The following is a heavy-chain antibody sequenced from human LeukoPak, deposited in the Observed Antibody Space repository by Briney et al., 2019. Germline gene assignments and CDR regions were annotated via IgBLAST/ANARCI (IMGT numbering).Heavy chain of an antibody. CDR1: GFTFSSFG. Sequence: GGSLRLSCAASGFTFSSFGMSWVRQAPGKGLEWVSAISSTGGTAYYADSVKGRFTISRDNSKNTLYLQMNSLRAEDTAVYYCAKRRYSNLKDWGQGTMVTVSS. CDR3: AKRRYSNLKD. CDR2: ISSTGGTA. D-gene: IGHD6-13*01. V-gene: IGHV3-23*01. J-gene: IGHJ3*01.